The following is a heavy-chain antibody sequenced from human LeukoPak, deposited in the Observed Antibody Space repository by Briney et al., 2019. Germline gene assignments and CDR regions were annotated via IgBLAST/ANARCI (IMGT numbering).Heavy chain of an antibody. Sequence: SQTLALTCTVSHCSTSSYSCSSTRQHAVKGLECIGRIYHRDSRNSHPSRQSRAIISVDKSKDQFSLKLSSVNTADTAVYCCARAGQHVFDYWGERNVVTASS. CDR1: HCSTSSYS. CDR3: ARAGQHVFDY. CDR2: IYHRDSR. J-gene: IGHJ4*02. D-gene: IGHD6-13*01. V-gene: IGHV4-4*07.